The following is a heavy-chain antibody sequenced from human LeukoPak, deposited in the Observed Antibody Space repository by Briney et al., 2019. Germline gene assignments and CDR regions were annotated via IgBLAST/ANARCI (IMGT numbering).Heavy chain of an antibody. Sequence: GGSLRLSCAASGFTFSSYAMSWVRQAPGKGLEWVSAISGSGGSTYYADSVKGRFTISGDNSKNTLYLQMNSLRAEDTAVYYCAKDLVVRGGYYFDYWGQGTLVTVSS. J-gene: IGHJ4*02. CDR1: GFTFSSYA. CDR2: ISGSGGST. D-gene: IGHD3-10*01. V-gene: IGHV3-23*01. CDR3: AKDLVVRGGYYFDY.